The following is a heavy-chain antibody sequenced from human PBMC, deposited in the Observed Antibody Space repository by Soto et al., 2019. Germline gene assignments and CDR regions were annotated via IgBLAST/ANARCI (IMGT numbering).Heavy chain of an antibody. D-gene: IGHD2-15*01. CDR3: AHRPRGYSYYFDY. CDR1: GFSLRTRGVA. CDR2: IYWDEDK. V-gene: IGHV2-5*02. J-gene: IGHJ4*02. Sequence: QITLKESGPTLVKPTQTLTLTCTFSGFSLRTRGVAVGWFRQPPGKALEWLALIYWDEDKWYSPSLKSMLTIADDTSKTQVVLTMTNVDPVDTATYYCAHRPRGYSYYFDYWGQGILVTVSS.